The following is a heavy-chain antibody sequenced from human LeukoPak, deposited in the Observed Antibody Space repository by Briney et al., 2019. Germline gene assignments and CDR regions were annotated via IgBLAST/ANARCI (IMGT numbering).Heavy chain of an antibody. Sequence: SETLSLTCTVSGGSISSYYWSWIRQPPGKGLEWIGYIYYSGSTNYNPSLKSRVTTSVDTSKNQFSLKLSSVTAADTAVYYCARVVAVAGSNWFDPWGQGTLVTVSS. J-gene: IGHJ5*02. CDR3: ARVVAVAGSNWFDP. V-gene: IGHV4-59*01. CDR1: GGSISSYY. CDR2: IYYSGST. D-gene: IGHD6-19*01.